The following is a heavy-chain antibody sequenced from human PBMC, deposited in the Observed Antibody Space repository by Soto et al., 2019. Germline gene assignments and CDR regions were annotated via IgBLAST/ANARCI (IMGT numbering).Heavy chain of an antibody. CDR2: VYRGGST. Sequence: SETLSLTCTVSGGSISSYHWTWIRQPPGKGLEWLGDVYRGGSTNYNPSLRSRLTMSVDTSNNQFSLRLSSVTAADTAVYYCAKEMGFCTTTSCHAGPLYYYMDVWGKGTTVTAP. D-gene: IGHD2-2*01. CDR3: AKEMGFCTTTSCHAGPLYYYMDV. V-gene: IGHV4-59*01. CDR1: GGSISSYH. J-gene: IGHJ6*03.